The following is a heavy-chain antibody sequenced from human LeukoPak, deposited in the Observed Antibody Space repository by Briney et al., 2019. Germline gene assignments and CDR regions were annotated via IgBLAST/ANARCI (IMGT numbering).Heavy chain of an antibody. CDR1: GFTFTSYA. D-gene: IGHD3-3*01. CDR2: ISGSGGST. Sequence: GGSLRLSCAAPGFTFTSYAMGWVHQAPGKGLEWVSLISGSGGSTYYVDSVKGRFTLSRDNSKNMLYLQMHSLRAEDTAVYYCAKSVIWSGFDYWGQGNLVTVSS. J-gene: IGHJ4*02. V-gene: IGHV3-23*01. CDR3: AKSVIWSGFDY.